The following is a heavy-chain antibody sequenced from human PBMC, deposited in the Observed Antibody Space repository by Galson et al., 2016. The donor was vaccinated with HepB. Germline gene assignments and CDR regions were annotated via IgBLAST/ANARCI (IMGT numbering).Heavy chain of an antibody. V-gene: IGHV2-5*01. CDR2: ISWNAEK. D-gene: IGHD3-9*01. CDR3: AHRPLVAGHWNFDY. CDR1: GFSLSTAGVG. Sequence: PALVKPTQTLTVTCSFSGFSLSTAGVGVGWIRQSPGTALEWLALISWNAEKNYCPSLVIRLTITKDTSRNQVVLTLTNMDPFDTGTYFCAHRPLVAGHWNFDYWGQGTPVTVSS. J-gene: IGHJ4*02.